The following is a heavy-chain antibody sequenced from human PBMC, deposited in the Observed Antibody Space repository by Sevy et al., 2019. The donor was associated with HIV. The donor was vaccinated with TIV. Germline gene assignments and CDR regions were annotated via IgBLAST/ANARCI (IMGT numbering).Heavy chain of an antibody. V-gene: IGHV4-39*01. CDR2: IYYSGST. CDR3: ARSGYCSGRSCYYALYYYYYGMDV. D-gene: IGHD2-15*01. CDR1: GGSISSSSYY. J-gene: IGHJ6*02. Sequence: SETLSLTCTVSGGSISSSSYYWGWIRQPPGKGLEWIGSIYYSGSTYYNPSLKSRVTISLDTSKNQFSLKLSSVTAADTAVYYCARSGYCSGRSCYYALYYYYYGMDVWGQGTTVTVSS.